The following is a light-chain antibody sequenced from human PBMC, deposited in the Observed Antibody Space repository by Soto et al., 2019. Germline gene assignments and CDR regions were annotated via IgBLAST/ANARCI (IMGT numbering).Light chain of an antibody. J-gene: IGKJ4*01. CDR1: QDIGTS. CDR2: AAS. CDR3: QQLNTYPLT. V-gene: IGKV1-9*01. Sequence: DIQLTQSPSFLSASVRDRVTITCRASQDIGTSLAWYQQRPGKAPKVLITAASTSQSEVPPRFSGSGSGTEFTLTISSLQPEDLATYYCQQLNTYPLTFGGGTKMEI.